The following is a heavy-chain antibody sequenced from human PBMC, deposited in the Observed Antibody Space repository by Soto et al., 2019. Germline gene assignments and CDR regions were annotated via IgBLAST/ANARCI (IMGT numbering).Heavy chain of an antibody. CDR2: IWYDGSNK. CDR3: ARDRDGGCSGGSCFFDAFDI. Sequence: GGSLRLSCAASGFTFSSYGMHWVRQAPGKGLEWVAVIWYDGSNKYYADSVKGRFTISRDNSKNTLYLQMNSLRAEDTAVYYCARDRDGGCSGGSCFFDAFDIWGQGTMVTVSS. D-gene: IGHD2-15*01. V-gene: IGHV3-33*01. CDR1: GFTFSSYG. J-gene: IGHJ3*02.